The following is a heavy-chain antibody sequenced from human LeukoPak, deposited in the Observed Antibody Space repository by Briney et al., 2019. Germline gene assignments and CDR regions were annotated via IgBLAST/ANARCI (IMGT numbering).Heavy chain of an antibody. Sequence: SETLSLTCTVSGGSIRSSYYYWGWIRQPPGKGLEWIGSIYDSGSTYYNPSLKSRVTISVDTSKNQFSLKLNSVTAADTAVYYCARGSGYYNDYWGQGTLVTVSS. J-gene: IGHJ4*02. CDR3: ARGSGYYNDY. CDR1: GGSIRSSYYY. V-gene: IGHV4-39*01. CDR2: IYDSGST. D-gene: IGHD3-3*01.